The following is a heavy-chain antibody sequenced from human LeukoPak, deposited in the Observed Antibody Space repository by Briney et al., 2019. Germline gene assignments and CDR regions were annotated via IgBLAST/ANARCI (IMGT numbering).Heavy chain of an antibody. V-gene: IGHV4-59*01. J-gene: IGHJ4*02. CDR1: GVSISSYY. Sequence: SETLSLTCTVSGVSISSYYWSWIRQPPGKGLEWIGYIYYSGSTNYNPSLKSRVTISVDTSKNQFSLKLSSVTAADTAVYYCAREIYGEIDYWGQGTLVTVSS. CDR3: AREIYGEIDY. D-gene: IGHD3-10*01. CDR2: IYYSGST.